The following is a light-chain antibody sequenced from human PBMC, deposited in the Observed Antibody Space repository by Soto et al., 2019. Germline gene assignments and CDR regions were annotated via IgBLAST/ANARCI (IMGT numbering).Light chain of an antibody. V-gene: IGKV3-11*01. CDR2: DAS. CDR3: QQRSIWPLT. CDR1: QSVSSY. Sequence: EIVLTQSPATLSLSPVERATLSGRASQSVSSYLAWYQQKPGQAPRLLIYDASNRATGIPARFSGSGSGTDFTLTISSLEPEDFAVYYCQQRSIWPLTFGQGNDWRL. J-gene: IGKJ5*01.